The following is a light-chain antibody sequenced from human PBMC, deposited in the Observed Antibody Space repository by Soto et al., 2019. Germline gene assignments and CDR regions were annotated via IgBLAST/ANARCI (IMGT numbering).Light chain of an antibody. CDR2: RAS. CDR3: QQYNSSST. V-gene: IGKV1-5*03. Sequence: DIQMTQSPSTLSASVGDRVTITCRASQSISSWLAWYQQKPGKAPKLLIYRASSLHSGVPSRFRGSRSGTEFTLTISSLQPDDFATYYCQQYNSSSTFGPGTKVDFK. CDR1: QSISSW. J-gene: IGKJ3*01.